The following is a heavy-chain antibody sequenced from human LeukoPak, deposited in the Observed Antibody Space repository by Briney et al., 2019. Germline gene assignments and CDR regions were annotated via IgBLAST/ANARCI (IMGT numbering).Heavy chain of an antibody. CDR2: IYYSGST. V-gene: IGHV4-59*01. Sequence: PSETLSLTCTVPGGSISSYYWSWIRQPPGKGLGWIGYIYYSGSTNYNPSLKSRVTRSVDTSKNQFSLKLSSVTAADTAVYYCARGPSYYDFWSGYYEYSQHWGQGTLVTVSS. CDR3: ARGPSYYDFWSGYYEYSQH. CDR1: GGSISSYY. D-gene: IGHD3-3*01. J-gene: IGHJ1*01.